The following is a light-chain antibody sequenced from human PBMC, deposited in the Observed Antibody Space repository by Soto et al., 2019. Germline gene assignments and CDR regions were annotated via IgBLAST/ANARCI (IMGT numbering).Light chain of an antibody. CDR2: DVS. V-gene: IGLV2-11*01. J-gene: IGLJ1*01. Sequence: QSVLTQPRSVSGSPGQSVTISCTGTSSDVGGYNYVSWYQQHPGKAPKLIIYDVSKRPSGGPDRFSGSKSGNTASLTISGLQAEDEADYYCCSYAGSSTLVFGTGTKVTDL. CDR1: SSDVGGYNY. CDR3: CSYAGSSTLV.